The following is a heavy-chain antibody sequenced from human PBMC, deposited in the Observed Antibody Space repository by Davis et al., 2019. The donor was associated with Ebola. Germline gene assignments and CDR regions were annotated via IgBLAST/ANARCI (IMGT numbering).Heavy chain of an antibody. CDR2: ANSDGSTT. V-gene: IGHV3-74*01. CDR1: GFTFINYW. J-gene: IGHJ4*02. CDR3: VTENWYRFES. Sequence: GESLKISCAASGFTFINYWMHWVRQAPGKGLEWVSRANSDGSTTGYGDSVKGRFTISRDNSKNTLYLQMNSLRAEDTAVYYCVTENWYRFESWGQGTLVTVSS. D-gene: IGHD1/OR15-1a*01.